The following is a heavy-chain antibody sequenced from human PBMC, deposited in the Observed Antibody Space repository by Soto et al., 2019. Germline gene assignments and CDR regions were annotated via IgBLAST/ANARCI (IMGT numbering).Heavy chain of an antibody. CDR1: GGSISSYY. CDR2: IYYSGST. D-gene: IGHD1-20*01. Sequence: SETLSLTCTVSGGSISSYYWSWIRQPPGKGLEWIGYIYYSGSTNYNPSLKSRVTISVDTSKNQFSLKLSSVTAADTAVYYCARPITSYYGMDVWGQGTTVTVSS. V-gene: IGHV4-59*01. J-gene: IGHJ6*02. CDR3: ARPITSYYGMDV.